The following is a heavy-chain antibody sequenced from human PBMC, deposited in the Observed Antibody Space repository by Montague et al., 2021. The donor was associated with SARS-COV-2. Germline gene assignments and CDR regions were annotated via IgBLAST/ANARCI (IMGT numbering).Heavy chain of an antibody. D-gene: IGHD3-22*01. CDR3: ARGLTDISMIVVVLLGASHYFAS. J-gene: IGHJ4*02. Sequence: SETLSLTCAVYGGSFSDYHWSWIRQPPGQGLEWIGEINHSGNTNXNPSLKSQVTISRDTSKSQFSLKLSSVTAADTAVYYCARGLTDISMIVVVLLGASHYFASWGQGTLVTVSS. V-gene: IGHV4-34*01. CDR2: INHSGNT. CDR1: GGSFSDYH.